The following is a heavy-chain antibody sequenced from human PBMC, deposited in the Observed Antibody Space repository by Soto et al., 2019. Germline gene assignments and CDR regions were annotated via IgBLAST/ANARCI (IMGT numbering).Heavy chain of an antibody. CDR3: SDWRAGGPVNLDH. Sequence: LRLSCSVSGLGLTQYAIALVRQAPGKGLECISTIDVLNGAWYSDSVRGRLAISRDVSRNTVYLQMGSLRVEDTAIYFCSDWRAGGPVNLDHWGPGTVVTVSS. CDR2: IDVLNGA. V-gene: IGHV3-23*05. D-gene: IGHD2-15*01. J-gene: IGHJ4*02. CDR1: GLGLTQYA.